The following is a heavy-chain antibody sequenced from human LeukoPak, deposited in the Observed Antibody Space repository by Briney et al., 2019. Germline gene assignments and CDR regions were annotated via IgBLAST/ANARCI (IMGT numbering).Heavy chain of an antibody. CDR2: IYYSGST. Sequence: PSETLSLTCTVSGGSISSYYWSWIRQPPGKGLEWIGYIYYSGSTNYNPSLKSRVTISVDTSKNQFSLKLSSVTAADTAVYYCARQTRFLEWSDAFDIWGQGTMVTVSS. J-gene: IGHJ3*02. V-gene: IGHV4-59*01. D-gene: IGHD3-3*01. CDR3: ARQTRFLEWSDAFDI. CDR1: GGSISSYY.